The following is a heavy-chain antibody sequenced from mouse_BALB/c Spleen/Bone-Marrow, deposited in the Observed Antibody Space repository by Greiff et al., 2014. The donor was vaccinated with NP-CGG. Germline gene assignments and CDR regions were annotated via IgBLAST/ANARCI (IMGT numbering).Heavy chain of an antibody. V-gene: IGHV1-39*01. CDR3: ARSRYDGTYWYFDV. CDR1: GNSFTANN. CDR2: IDLYYGGT. J-gene: IGHJ1*01. Sequence: EVQLQQSGPELEKPGASVKISCKASGNSFTANNMNRVKQSNGKSLEWIGNIDLYYGGTSYNQKFKGKATLTVDKSSSTAYMQLKSLTSEDSAVYYCARSRYDGTYWYFDVWGAGTTVTVSS. D-gene: IGHD2-14*01.